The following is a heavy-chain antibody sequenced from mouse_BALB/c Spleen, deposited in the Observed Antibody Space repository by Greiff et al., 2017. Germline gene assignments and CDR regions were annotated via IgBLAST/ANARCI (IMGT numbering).Heavy chain of an antibody. CDR2: IWGDGST. J-gene: IGHJ3*01. CDR1: GFSLTGYG. Sequence: QVQLKQSGPGLVAPSQSLSITCTVSGFSLTGYGVNWVRQPPGKGLEWLGMIWGDGSTDYNSALKSRLSISKDNSKSQVFLKMNSLQTDDTARYYCARALYGYDGSWFAYWGQGTLVTVSA. V-gene: IGHV2-6-7*01. D-gene: IGHD2-2*01. CDR3: ARALYGYDGSWFAY.